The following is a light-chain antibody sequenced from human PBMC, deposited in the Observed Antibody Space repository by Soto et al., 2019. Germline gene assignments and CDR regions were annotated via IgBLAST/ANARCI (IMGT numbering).Light chain of an antibody. Sequence: DVVMTQSPLSLPVTLGQPASISCRSSQSLAYSDGNTYLNWFQQRPGQSPRRLIYKVSNRDSGVPDRFSGSGSATDFTLKISGVEAEDVGVYYCMQGTHWPPYTFGQGTKLEIK. CDR3: MQGTHWPPYT. J-gene: IGKJ2*01. CDR2: KVS. V-gene: IGKV2-30*01. CDR1: QSLAYSDGNTY.